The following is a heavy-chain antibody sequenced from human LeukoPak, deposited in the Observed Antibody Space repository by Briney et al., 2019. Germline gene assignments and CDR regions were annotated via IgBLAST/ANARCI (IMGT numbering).Heavy chain of an antibody. J-gene: IGHJ4*02. V-gene: IGHV1-18*01. CDR2: ISAYNGNT. CDR3: ARDRASGTYCLDY. Sequence: ASGKVSCKASGYTFTNYGITWGRQAPGQGHEWMGWISAYNGNTNYAQKLQVRVTMTTDTSTSTAYMELRNLRSDDTAVYYCARDRASGTYCLDYWGQGTLVTVSS. D-gene: IGHD1-26*01. CDR1: GYTFTNYG.